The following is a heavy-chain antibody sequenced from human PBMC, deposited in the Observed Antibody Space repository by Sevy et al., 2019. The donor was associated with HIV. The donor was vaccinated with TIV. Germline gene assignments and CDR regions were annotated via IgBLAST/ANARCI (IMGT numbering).Heavy chain of an antibody. CDR2: ISGSGGST. CDR1: GFTFSSYA. CDR3: AKDLNSGIAAAGTNNYYYYGMDV. D-gene: IGHD6-13*01. Sequence: GGSLRLSCVASGFTFSSYAMSWVRQAPGKGLEWVSTISGSGGSTYYADSVKGRFTISRDNSKNTLYLQMNSLRAEDTAVYYCAKDLNSGIAAAGTNNYYYYGMDVWGQGTTVTVSS. V-gene: IGHV3-23*01. J-gene: IGHJ6*02.